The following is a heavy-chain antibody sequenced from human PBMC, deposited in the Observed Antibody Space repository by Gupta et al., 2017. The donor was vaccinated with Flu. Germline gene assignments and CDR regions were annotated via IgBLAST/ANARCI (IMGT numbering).Heavy chain of an antibody. V-gene: IGHV1-69*01. CDR1: GGTFSSYA. J-gene: IGHJ6*03. CDR2: IIPIFGTA. Sequence: QVQLVQSGAEVKKPGSSVKVSCKASGGTFSSYAISWVRQAPGQGLEWMGGIIPIFGTANYAQKFQGRVTITADESTSTAYMELSSLRSEDTAVYYCARGDYYDFWSGYGGYYYMDVWGKGTTVTVSS. D-gene: IGHD3-3*01. CDR3: ARGDYYDFWSGYGGYYYMDV.